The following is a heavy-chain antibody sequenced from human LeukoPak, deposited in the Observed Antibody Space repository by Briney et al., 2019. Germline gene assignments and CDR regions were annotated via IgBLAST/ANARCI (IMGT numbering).Heavy chain of an antibody. CDR2: IYHSGST. D-gene: IGHD2-2*01. Sequence: SSETLSLTCTVSGYSVRSVYFWGWLRQPPGKGLEWFGSIYHSGSTYYDPSLKSRVTISIDTSKNQISLKLSSVAAADTAVYYCARVVGSHDAFDIWGQGTMVIVSS. CDR3: ARVVGSHDAFDI. V-gene: IGHV4-38-2*02. J-gene: IGHJ3*02. CDR1: GYSVRSVYF.